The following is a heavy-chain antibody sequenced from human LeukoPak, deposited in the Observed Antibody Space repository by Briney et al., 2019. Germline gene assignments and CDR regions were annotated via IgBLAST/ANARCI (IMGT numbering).Heavy chain of an antibody. CDR1: GFTFSDYY. CDR3: ARVQAQLSNAFDI. D-gene: IGHD3-16*02. J-gene: IGHJ3*02. V-gene: IGHV3-11*06. CDR2: ISSSSSYT. Sequence: PGGSLRLSCAASGFTFSDYYMSWIRQAPGKGLEWVSYISSSSSYTNYADSVKGRFTISRDNAKNSLYLQMNNLRAEDTAVYYCARVQAQLSNAFDIWGQGTMVTVSS.